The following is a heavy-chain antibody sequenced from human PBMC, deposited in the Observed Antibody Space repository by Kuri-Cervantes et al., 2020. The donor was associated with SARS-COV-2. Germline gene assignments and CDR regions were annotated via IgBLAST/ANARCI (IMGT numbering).Heavy chain of an antibody. J-gene: IGHJ4*02. Sequence: ASVKVSCKASGYTFTSYAMHWVRQAPGQRLEWMGWINAGNGNTKYSQKFQGRVTITRDTSASTAYMELSSLRSEDTAVYYCARGFIDIVVVPAAPGRHFDYWDQGTLVTVSS. CDR1: GYTFTSYA. D-gene: IGHD2-2*01. V-gene: IGHV1-3*01. CDR3: ARGFIDIVVVPAAPGRHFDY. CDR2: INAGNGNT.